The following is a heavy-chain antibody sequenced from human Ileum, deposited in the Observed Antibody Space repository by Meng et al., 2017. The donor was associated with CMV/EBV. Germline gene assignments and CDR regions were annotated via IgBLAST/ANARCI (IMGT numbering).Heavy chain of an antibody. CDR3: AIYYGGVGGRGY. J-gene: IGHJ4*02. CDR2: RHKNGND. CDR1: GASISSDNYH. V-gene: IGHV4-61*02. Sequence: VQLAEAGPGLVKPSQTLPLTCMVSGASISSDNYHWSWIRQPAGKGLEWIGQRHKNGNDNYNASLKSRVTISIDTSKNQFSLTLTSVTAADTAVYYCAIYYGGVGGRGYWAQGTLVTVSS. D-gene: IGHD2-21*01.